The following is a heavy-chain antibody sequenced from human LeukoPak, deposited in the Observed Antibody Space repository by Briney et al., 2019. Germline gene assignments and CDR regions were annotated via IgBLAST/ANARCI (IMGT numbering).Heavy chain of an antibody. CDR1: GGSINSYY. CDR2: IYNSGGT. D-gene: IGHD6-13*01. V-gene: IGHV4-59*03. Sequence: SETLSLTCTVSGGSINSYYWSWLRQPPGKGLEWIGYIYNSGGTNYNPSLKSRVTMSIDTSKNQISLNQSSVTAADTAVYYCAGFTATAGRGDYWGQGTLVTVSS. CDR3: AGFTATAGRGDY. J-gene: IGHJ4*02.